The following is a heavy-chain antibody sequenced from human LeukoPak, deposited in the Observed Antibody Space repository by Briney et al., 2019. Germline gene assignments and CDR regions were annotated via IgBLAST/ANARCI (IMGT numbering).Heavy chain of an antibody. CDR1: GASISSSSSY. V-gene: IGHV4-39*01. CDR2: ISYSGST. D-gene: IGHD2-21*02. CDR3: ARQDGVVTAIPLIFFDY. J-gene: IGHJ4*02. Sequence: KPSETLSLTCTVSGASISSSSSYWGWIRQPPGKGLGWIGSISYSGSTYYNPSLKSRVTISVDTSKNQFSLKLTSVTAVDTAVYYCARQDGVVTAIPLIFFDYWGQGTLVTVSS.